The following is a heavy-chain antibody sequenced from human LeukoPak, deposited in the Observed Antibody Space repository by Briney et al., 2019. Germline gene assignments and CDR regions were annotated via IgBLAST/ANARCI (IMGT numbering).Heavy chain of an antibody. Sequence: GGSLRLSCAASGFTFSSYAMSWVRQAPGKGLEWVSAISGSGGSTYYADSVKGRFTISRDNSKNTLYLQMNSLRAEDTAVYYCAKASGYYRAPYYFDYWGQGTLVTVSS. CDR1: GFTFSSYA. J-gene: IGHJ4*02. V-gene: IGHV3-23*01. CDR3: AKASGYYRAPYYFDY. CDR2: ISGSGGST. D-gene: IGHD3-3*01.